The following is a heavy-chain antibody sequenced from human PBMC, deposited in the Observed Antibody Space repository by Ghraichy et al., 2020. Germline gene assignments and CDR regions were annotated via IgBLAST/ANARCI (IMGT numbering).Heavy chain of an antibody. D-gene: IGHD3-22*01. CDR1: GGSISSANYY. V-gene: IGHV4-30-4*01. J-gene: IGHJ4*02. Sequence: SETLSLTCTVSGGSISSANYYWSWIRQPPGKGLEWIGYIYHSGRSYYNPSLKSRVTISVDTSKNQFSLKLNSVTAADTAVYYCARDSGGYGMFDYWGQGTLVTVSS. CDR2: IYHSGRS. CDR3: ARDSGGYGMFDY.